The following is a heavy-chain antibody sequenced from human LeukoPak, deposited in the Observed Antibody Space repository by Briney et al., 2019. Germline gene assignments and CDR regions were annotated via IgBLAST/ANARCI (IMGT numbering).Heavy chain of an antibody. D-gene: IGHD4/OR15-4a*01. V-gene: IGHV1-69*04. Sequence: ASVKVSCKASGGTFSSYAISWVRQAPGQGLEWMGRIIPILGIANYAQKFQGRVTITADKSTSTAYMELSSLRSEDTAVYYCARGRGLLWSYYWGQGTLVTVSS. J-gene: IGHJ4*02. CDR1: GGTFSSYA. CDR3: ARGRGLLWSYY. CDR2: IIPILGIA.